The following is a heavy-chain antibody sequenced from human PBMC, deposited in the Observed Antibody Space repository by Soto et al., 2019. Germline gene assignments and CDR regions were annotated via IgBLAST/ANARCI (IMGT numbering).Heavy chain of an antibody. CDR3: ALHDSSGSKPFY. D-gene: IGHD3-22*01. CDR2: ISYDGSNK. Sequence: GGSLRLSCAASGFTFSSYGMHWVRQAPGKGLEWVAVISYDGSNKYYADSVKGRFTISRDNSNNTLYLQMNSLRAEDTAVYYCALHDSSGSKPFYWGQGTLVTVSS. V-gene: IGHV3-30*03. J-gene: IGHJ4*02. CDR1: GFTFSSYG.